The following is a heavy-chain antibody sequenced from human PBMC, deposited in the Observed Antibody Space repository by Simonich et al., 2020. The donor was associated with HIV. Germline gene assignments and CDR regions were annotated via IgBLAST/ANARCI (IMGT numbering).Heavy chain of an antibody. CDR2: IWQDGYNK. CDR3: AKTGSDYYDSSGFKGSDAFDI. CDR1: GITFSNCG. D-gene: IGHD3-22*01. Sequence: GGVVQPGRSLRLSCTVSGITFSNCGMHWVRQAPGKGLEWVAVIWQDGYNKLYAESVKGRFTISRDNSKNTLYLQMNSLRAEDTAVYYCAKTGSDYYDSSGFKGSDAFDIWGQGTMVTVSS. J-gene: IGHJ3*02. V-gene: IGHV3-33*06.